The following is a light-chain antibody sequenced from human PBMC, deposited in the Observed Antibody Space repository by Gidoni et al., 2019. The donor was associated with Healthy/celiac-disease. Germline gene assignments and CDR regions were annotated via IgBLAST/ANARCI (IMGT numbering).Light chain of an antibody. CDR1: HSGSSN. J-gene: IGKJ4*01. CDR2: GAS. V-gene: IGKV3-15*01. CDR3: QQYNNWPPVT. Sequence: EIVMTQSPATLSVSPGERATLSCRASHSGSSNLAWYQQKPGQAPRLLIYGASTRATGIPARFSGSGSGTECTLTISRLQSEYFAVYYCQQYNNWPPVTFGGWTKVEIK.